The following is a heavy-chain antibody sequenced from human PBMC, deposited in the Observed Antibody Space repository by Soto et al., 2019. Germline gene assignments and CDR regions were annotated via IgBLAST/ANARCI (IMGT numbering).Heavy chain of an antibody. CDR1: GFTFSSYS. CDR3: ASGILTTDDY. CDR2: ISSSSSYI. J-gene: IGHJ4*02. Sequence: EVQLVESGGGLVKPGGSLRLSCAASGFTFSSYSVNWVRQAPGKGLEWVSSISSSSSYIYYADSVKGRFTISRDNAKNSLYLQMNSLRAEDTAVYYCASGILTTDDYWGQGTLVTVSS. D-gene: IGHD3-9*01. V-gene: IGHV3-21*01.